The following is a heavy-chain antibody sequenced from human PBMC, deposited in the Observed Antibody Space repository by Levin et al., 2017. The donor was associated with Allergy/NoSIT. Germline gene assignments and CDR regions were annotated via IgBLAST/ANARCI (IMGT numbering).Heavy chain of an antibody. CDR1: GFTFRSYS. CDR3: ARDSGTGSFLPLRY. V-gene: IGHV3-21*06. D-gene: IGHD6-19*01. Sequence: GGSLRLSCAASGFTFRSYSMNWVRQAPGKGLEWVSSISGSGNYIHYADSVKGRFIISRDNAKNSLYLQTSSLRAEDTAVYYCARDSGTGSFLPLRYWGQGTLVTVSS. CDR2: ISGSGNYI. J-gene: IGHJ4*02.